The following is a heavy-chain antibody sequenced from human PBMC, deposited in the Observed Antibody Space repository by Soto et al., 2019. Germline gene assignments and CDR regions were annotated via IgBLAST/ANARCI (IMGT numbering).Heavy chain of an antibody. D-gene: IGHD3-10*01. Sequence: KTSETLSLTCTVSGGSITSYYWTWIRQPPGRGLEWIGYISDIGSTSYNPSLTSRVTMLVDTSKKQFSLKLSSVTEADSAVYFCARSIPDSRGGGMDVWGQGATVTVSS. CDR3: ARSIPDSRGGGMDV. V-gene: IGHV4-59*01. CDR1: GGSITSYY. CDR2: ISDIGST. J-gene: IGHJ6*02.